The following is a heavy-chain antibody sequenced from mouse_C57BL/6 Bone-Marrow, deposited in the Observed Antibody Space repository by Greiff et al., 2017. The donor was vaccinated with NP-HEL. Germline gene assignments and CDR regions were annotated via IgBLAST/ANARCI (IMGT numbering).Heavy chain of an antibody. Sequence: LVESGAELVRPGTSVKMSCKASGYTFTNYWIGWAKQRPGHGLEWIGDIYPGGGYTNYNEKFKGKATLTADKSSSTAYMQFSSLTSEDSAIYYWAREESYGNYGYFDVWGTGTTVTVSS. J-gene: IGHJ1*03. CDR1: GYTFTNYW. CDR2: IYPGGGYT. CDR3: AREESYGNYGYFDV. D-gene: IGHD2-1*01. V-gene: IGHV1-63*01.